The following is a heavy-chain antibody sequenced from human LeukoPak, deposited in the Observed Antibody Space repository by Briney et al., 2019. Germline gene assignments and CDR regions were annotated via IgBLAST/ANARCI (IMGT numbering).Heavy chain of an antibody. D-gene: IGHD5-12*01. V-gene: IGHV4-39*07. Sequence: PSETLSLTCSVSGASISSGSNYWGWIRQPPGKTLEWIGSIYSSGSTYYNPSLKSRVIIIIDTPKNHFSLTLSSVTAADTAVYYCARRYKYSGFPLGDYWGQGTLVTVSS. CDR3: ARRYKYSGFPLGDY. CDR1: GASISSGSNY. J-gene: IGHJ4*02. CDR2: IYSSGST.